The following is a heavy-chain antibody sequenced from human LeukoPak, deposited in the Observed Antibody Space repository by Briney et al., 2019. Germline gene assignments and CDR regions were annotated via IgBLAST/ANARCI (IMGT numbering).Heavy chain of an antibody. CDR2: INWNGGST. D-gene: IGHD6-13*01. J-gene: IGHJ4*02. CDR1: GFTFDDYA. V-gene: IGHV3-20*04. Sequence: PGGSLRLSCAASGFTFDDYAMSWVRQVPGKGLEWVSGINWNGGSTGYADSVKGRFTISRDNAKNSLYLQMNSLRAEDMALYYCAKGSLAAAGSHFDYWGQGTLVTVSS. CDR3: AKGSLAAAGSHFDY.